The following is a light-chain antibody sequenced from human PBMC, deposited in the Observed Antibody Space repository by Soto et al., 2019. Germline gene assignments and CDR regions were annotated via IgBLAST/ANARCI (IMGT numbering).Light chain of an antibody. CDR1: QSISRL. V-gene: IGKV1-39*01. J-gene: IGKJ1*01. CDR3: QQSYNDPWT. Sequence: DIQMTQSPSSLSASVGDRVTITCRASQSISRLLNWYHQKPGKAPKLLIYAASSLPRGVPSRFSGSGSGTDFTLTISSLQPEDFATYYCQQSYNDPWTFGQGTMVEI. CDR2: AAS.